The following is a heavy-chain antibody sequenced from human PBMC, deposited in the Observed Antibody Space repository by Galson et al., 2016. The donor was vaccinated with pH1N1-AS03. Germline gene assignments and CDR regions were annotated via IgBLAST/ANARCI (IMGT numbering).Heavy chain of an antibody. CDR2: VVPNGDN. D-gene: IGHD1-26*01. J-gene: IGHJ4*02. Sequence: SLRLSCAASGFRFTSIAMSWVRQAPGKGLEWVSGVVPNGDNYCADSVKGRFSISTDDSKNTMYLQMDSLVVEDTAIYYCAKDRVYHDAQWVFDCGGQRHPVTVSS. CDR1: GFRFTSIA. CDR3: AKDRVYHDAQWVFDC. V-gene: IGHV3-23*01.